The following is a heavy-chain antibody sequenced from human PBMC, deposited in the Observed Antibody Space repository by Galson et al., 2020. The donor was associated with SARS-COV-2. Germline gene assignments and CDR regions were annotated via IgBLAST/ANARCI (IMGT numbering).Heavy chain of an antibody. CDR1: GGSISSYY. CDR3: ARDIAAAGTGFDQ. V-gene: IGHV4-59*01. D-gene: IGHD6-13*01. J-gene: IGHJ4*02. Sequence: ASETLSLTCTVSGGSISSYYWSWIRQPQGKGLEWIGYIYYSGRTSQNPSLKSRVTVSVDTFKNQFSLKLSSVTAADAAVYHCARDIAAAGTGFDQWGQGTLVTVSS. CDR2: IYYSGRT.